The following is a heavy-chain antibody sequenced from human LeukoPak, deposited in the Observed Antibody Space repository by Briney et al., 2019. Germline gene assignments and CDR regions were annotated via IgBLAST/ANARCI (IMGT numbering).Heavy chain of an antibody. CDR2: IYSGGST. V-gene: IGHV3-53*01. D-gene: IGHD3-22*01. Sequence: SGGSLRLSCAASGFTFSSYPMSWVRQAPGKGLEWVSVIYSGGSTYYADSVKGRFTISRDNSKNTLYLQMNSLKAEDTAVYYCAREGGRYYDSSGYAVVQHWGQGTLVTVSS. CDR3: AREGGRYYDSSGYAVVQH. CDR1: GFTFSSYP. J-gene: IGHJ1*01.